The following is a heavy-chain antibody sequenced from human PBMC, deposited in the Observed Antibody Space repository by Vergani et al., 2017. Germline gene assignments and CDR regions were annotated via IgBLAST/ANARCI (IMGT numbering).Heavy chain of an antibody. CDR2: ISWNSGSI. CDR3: AKDWGGLLWFGEVGMDV. J-gene: IGHJ6*02. CDR1: GFTFDDYA. Sequence: EVQLVESGGGLVQPGRSLRLSCAASGFTFDDYAMHWVRQAPGKGLEWVSGISWNSGSIGYADSVKGRFTISRDNAKNSLYLQMSSLRAEDTALYYCAKDWGGLLWFGEVGMDVWGQGTTVTVSS. V-gene: IGHV3-9*01. D-gene: IGHD3-10*01.